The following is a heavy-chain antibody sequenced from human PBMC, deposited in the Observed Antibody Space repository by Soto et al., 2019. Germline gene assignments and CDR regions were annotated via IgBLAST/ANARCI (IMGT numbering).Heavy chain of an antibody. CDR1: GGTISNYY. J-gene: IGHJ4*01. Sequence: SETLSLTSTVSGGTISNYYWSWIRQPPGKEKEWIGYFYYTGITNYNPSLKSRISMSVDTSKNQFSLKMSSMTAADTAVFFFVRYVVYSLSSGERVNHFVYLGDGILVSVSS. CDR3: VRYVVYSLSSGERVNHFVY. V-gene: IGHV4-59*08. CDR2: FYYTGIT. D-gene: IGHD3-10*01.